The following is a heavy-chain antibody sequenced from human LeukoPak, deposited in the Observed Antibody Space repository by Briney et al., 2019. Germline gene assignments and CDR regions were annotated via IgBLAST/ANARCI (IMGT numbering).Heavy chain of an antibody. CDR2: VNHKKVT. D-gene: IGHD6-19*01. J-gene: IGHJ3*02. V-gene: IGHV4-34*01. CDR1: GGSFYGYY. CDR3: ARRYSSGWYIGAFDI. Sequence: PSETLSLTCAVSGGSFYGYYWCWFRQAPRGGLGRVGEVNHKKVTHYNPSLKSRVTSLADASKNQFSLKLTSVTAADTAVYYCARRYSSGWYIGAFDIWGQGTMVTVSS.